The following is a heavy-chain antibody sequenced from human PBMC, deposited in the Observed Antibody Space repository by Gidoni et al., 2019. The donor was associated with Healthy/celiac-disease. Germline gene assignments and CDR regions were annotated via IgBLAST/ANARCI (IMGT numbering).Heavy chain of an antibody. Sequence: QLQLQESGSGLVKPSQTLSLTCAGSGGSSSRGGYSWSWIRRPPGKGLEWIGYIYHSGSTYYHPSLKSRVTISVARSKNQFSLKLSSVTAADTAVYYCARYYDFWSGFFDYWGQGTLVTVSS. CDR1: GGSSSRGGYS. V-gene: IGHV4-30-2*01. CDR3: ARYYDFWSGFFDY. J-gene: IGHJ4*02. CDR2: IYHSGST. D-gene: IGHD3-3*01.